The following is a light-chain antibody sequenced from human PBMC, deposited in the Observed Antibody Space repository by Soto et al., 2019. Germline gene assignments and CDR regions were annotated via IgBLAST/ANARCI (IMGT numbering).Light chain of an antibody. Sequence: EIVLTQSPATLSVSPGERVTLSCRASQSISGNYLAWYQQKPSQAPRLLIYGASNRATGIPERFSGSGSGTDFTLTISRLEPQDSAMYYCQQYVISVTFGQGTRLEIK. V-gene: IGKV3-20*01. J-gene: IGKJ5*01. CDR2: GAS. CDR3: QQYVISVT. CDR1: QSISGNY.